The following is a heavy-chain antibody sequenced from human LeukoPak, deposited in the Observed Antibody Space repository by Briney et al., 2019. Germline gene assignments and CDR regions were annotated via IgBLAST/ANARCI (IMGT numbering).Heavy chain of an antibody. CDR2: ISSSGSTI. D-gene: IGHD1-26*01. Sequence: GGSLRLSCAASGFTFSDYYMSWIRQAPGKGLEWVSYISSSGSTIYYADSVKGRFTISRDNAKNSLYLQMNSLRAEDTAVYYCARDRDLLGDDAFDIWGQGTMVTVSS. CDR1: GFTFSDYY. V-gene: IGHV3-11*04. J-gene: IGHJ3*02. CDR3: ARDRDLLGDDAFDI.